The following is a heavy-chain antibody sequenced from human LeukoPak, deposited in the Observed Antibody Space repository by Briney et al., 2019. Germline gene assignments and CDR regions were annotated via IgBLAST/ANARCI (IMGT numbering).Heavy chain of an antibody. Sequence: ASVKVTCKASGYTFTSYYMHWVRQAPGQGLEWMGIINPSGGSTSYAQKFQGRVTMTRDTSTSTVYMELSSLRSEDTAVYYCARCSSREFWFDPWGQGTLVTVSS. CDR3: ARCSSREFWFDP. CDR2: INPSGGST. V-gene: IGHV1-46*01. D-gene: IGHD6-13*01. J-gene: IGHJ5*02. CDR1: GYTFTSYY.